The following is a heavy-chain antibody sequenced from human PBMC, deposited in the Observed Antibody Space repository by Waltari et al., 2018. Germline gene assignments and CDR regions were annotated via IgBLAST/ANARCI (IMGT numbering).Heavy chain of an antibody. CDR1: GFTFSSYS. CDR2: IISSSMYI. Sequence: EVQLVESGGGLVKPGGSLRLSCAASGFTFSSYSMNWVRQAPGKGLRCVASIISSSMYIYYADSVKGRFTISRDNAKNSLYLQMNSLRADDTAVYYCARDRVVTAMGDYWGQGTLVTVSS. CDR3: ARDRVVTAMGDY. V-gene: IGHV3-21*01. D-gene: IGHD2-21*02. J-gene: IGHJ4*02.